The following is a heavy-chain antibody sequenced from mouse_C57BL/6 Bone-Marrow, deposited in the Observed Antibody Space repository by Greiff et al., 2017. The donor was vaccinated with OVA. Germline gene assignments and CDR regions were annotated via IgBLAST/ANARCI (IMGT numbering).Heavy chain of an antibody. CDR2: ISYDGSN. CDR1: GYSITSGYY. J-gene: IGHJ4*01. D-gene: IGHD3-3*01. V-gene: IGHV3-6*01. Sequence: EVQLQQSGPGLVKPSQSLSLTCSVTGYSITSGYYWNWIRQFPGNKLEWMGYISYDGSNNYNPSLKNRISITRDTSKNQFFLKLNSVTTEDTATYYCARGERDGYAMDYWGQGTSVTVSS. CDR3: ARGERDGYAMDY.